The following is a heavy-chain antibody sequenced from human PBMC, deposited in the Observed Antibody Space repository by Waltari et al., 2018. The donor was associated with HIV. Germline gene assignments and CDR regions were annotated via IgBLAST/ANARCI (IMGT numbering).Heavy chain of an antibody. Sequence: EVQLLESGGGLVQPGESLSISCSGSEFTFSTYAMKWVRQAPGMWLEWVASISGSGGSTYYADSVKCRFTISRDNFKDSLSLNMNNLRAEDTAVYYCARGFDTNDGSPEYWGQGTLVTVSS. CDR1: EFTFSTYA. CDR2: ISGSGGST. CDR3: ARGFDTNDGSPEY. D-gene: IGHD2-8*01. J-gene: IGHJ4*02. V-gene: IGHV3-23*01.